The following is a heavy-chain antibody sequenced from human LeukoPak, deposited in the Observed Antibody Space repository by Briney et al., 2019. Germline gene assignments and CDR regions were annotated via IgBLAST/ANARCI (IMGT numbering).Heavy chain of an antibody. Sequence: PGGSLRLSCAASGFIFNNYYMSWIRQAPGKGLEWVSYISSSGSTIYYADSVKGRFTISRDNAKNSLYLQMNSLRAEDTAVYYCARDCGGDCYNYYYYGMDVWGQGTTVTVSS. CDR3: ARDCGGDCYNYYYYGMDV. V-gene: IGHV3-11*01. CDR2: ISSSGSTI. J-gene: IGHJ6*02. CDR1: GFIFNNYY. D-gene: IGHD2-21*02.